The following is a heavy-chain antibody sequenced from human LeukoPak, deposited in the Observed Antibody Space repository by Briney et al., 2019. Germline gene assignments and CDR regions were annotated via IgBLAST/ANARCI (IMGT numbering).Heavy chain of an antibody. Sequence: GESLKISCKGSGYSFTSYWIGWGRQMPGKGLEWMGIIYPGDSDTRYSPSFQGQVTISADKSISTAYLQWSSLRSDDTAVYYCASLGGYSGYDSDYWGQGTLVTVSS. CDR3: ASLGGYSGYDSDY. CDR1: GYSFTSYW. V-gene: IGHV5-51*01. D-gene: IGHD5-12*01. CDR2: IYPGDSDT. J-gene: IGHJ4*02.